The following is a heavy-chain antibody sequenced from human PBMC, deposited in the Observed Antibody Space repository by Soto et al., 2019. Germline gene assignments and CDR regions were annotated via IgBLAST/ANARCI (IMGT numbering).Heavy chain of an antibody. CDR2: IIPIFGTA. D-gene: IGHD6-19*01. V-gene: IGHV1-69*13. CDR1: GGTFSSYA. Sequence: SVKVSCKASGGTFSSYAISWVRQAPGQGLEWMGGIIPIFGTANYAQKFQGRVTITADESTSTAYMELSSLRSEDTAVYPCAPHGLSPLYHRMVVWGQATTVT. J-gene: IGHJ6*02. CDR3: APHGLSPLYHRMVV.